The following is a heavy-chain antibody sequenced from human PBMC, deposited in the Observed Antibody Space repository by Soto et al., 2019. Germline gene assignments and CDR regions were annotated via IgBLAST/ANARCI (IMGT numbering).Heavy chain of an antibody. CDR1: GFTVSSNY. Sequence: GGSLRLSCAASGFTVSSNYMSWVRQAPGKGLEWVSVIYSGGSTYYADSVKGRFTISRHNSKNTLYLQMNSLRAEDTAVYYCARSSGSYYYYCYGMDVWGQGTTVTVSS. V-gene: IGHV3-53*04. J-gene: IGHJ6*02. CDR3: ARSSGSYYYYCYGMDV. CDR2: IYSGGST. D-gene: IGHD1-26*01.